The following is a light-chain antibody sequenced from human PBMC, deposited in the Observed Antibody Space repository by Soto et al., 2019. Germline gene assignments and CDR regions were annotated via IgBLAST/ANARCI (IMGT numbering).Light chain of an antibody. CDR3: QQYGTSPLT. Sequence: EIVLTQSPGTLSLSPGERPTLACRASQSVSSSYLDWYQQKPGQAPSLLIYGASSRATGIPDRFSGSGSGTSFTFTISRLEPEYFAVYYCQQYGTSPLTFGGVTKVEIK. J-gene: IGKJ4*01. V-gene: IGKV3-20*01. CDR1: QSVSSSY. CDR2: GAS.